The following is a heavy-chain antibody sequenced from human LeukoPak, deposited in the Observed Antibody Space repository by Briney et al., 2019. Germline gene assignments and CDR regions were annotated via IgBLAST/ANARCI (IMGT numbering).Heavy chain of an antibody. CDR3: AKGSDTHCGGDCAFDH. D-gene: IGHD2-21*02. V-gene: IGHV3-23*01. Sequence: GGSLRLSCAASGFTFRRYAMSWVRQAPGKGLEWVSGISGNTYYADSVKGRFAISRDNSKNSLYLQMNSLRAEDTALYYCAKGSDTHCGGDCAFDHWGQGTLVTVSS. CDR1: GFTFRRYA. CDR2: ISGNT. J-gene: IGHJ4*02.